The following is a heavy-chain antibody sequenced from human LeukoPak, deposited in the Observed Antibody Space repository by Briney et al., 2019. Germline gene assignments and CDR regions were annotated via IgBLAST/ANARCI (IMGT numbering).Heavy chain of an antibody. CDR2: IKQDGGEK. J-gene: IGHJ3*02. D-gene: IGHD3-22*01. CDR3: ARDNHYDRSGYIWAFDM. V-gene: IGHV3-7*04. Sequence: GGSLRLSCAASAFTFSNFWMSWVRQAPGNGLEWVASIKQDGGEKFYVDSVKGRFTISRDNAKNSLYLEMNSLRVEDTAVYYCARDNHYDRSGYIWAFDMSGPGTMFTVSS. CDR1: AFTFSNFW.